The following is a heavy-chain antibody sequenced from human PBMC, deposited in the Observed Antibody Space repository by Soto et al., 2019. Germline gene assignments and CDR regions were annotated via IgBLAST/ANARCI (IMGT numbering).Heavy chain of an antibody. CDR2: ISYTGST. CDR1: GDTIRSDY. Sequence: SETLYLTCSVSGDTIRSDYWNWIRQPPGKRLEWIGYISYTGSTNYNPSLRSRVTISVDTSKNQFSLKLSSVTAADTAVYYCGRHHDSWGQGTLVTVSS. V-gene: IGHV4-59*08. J-gene: IGHJ4*02. CDR3: GRHHDS.